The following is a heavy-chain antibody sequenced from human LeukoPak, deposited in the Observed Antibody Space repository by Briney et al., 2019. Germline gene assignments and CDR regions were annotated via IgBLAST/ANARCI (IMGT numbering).Heavy chain of an antibody. CDR2: ISGSGGST. D-gene: IGHD2-21*01. J-gene: IGHJ3*02. Sequence: GGSLRLSCAASGFTFSSYAMSWVRQAPGKGLEWVSAISGSGGSTYYADSVKGRFTISRDNAKNSLYLQMNSLRAEDTAVYYCARHSSGAFDIWGQGTMVTVSS. V-gene: IGHV3-23*01. CDR3: ARHSSGAFDI. CDR1: GFTFSSYA.